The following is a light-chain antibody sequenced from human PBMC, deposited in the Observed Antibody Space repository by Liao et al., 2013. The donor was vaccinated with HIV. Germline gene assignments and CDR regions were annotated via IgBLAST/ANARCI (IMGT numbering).Light chain of an antibody. Sequence: SYELTQPPSVSVSPGQTVNITCSGDKLGNKFTSWYQQRSGQSPLLVIYQDAKRPSGIPERFSGSNSGNTATLTISGTQAMDEADYYCQAWDSSTVIFGGGTKLTVL. J-gene: IGLJ2*01. V-gene: IGLV3-1*01. CDR1: KLGNKF. CDR2: QDA. CDR3: QAWDSSTVI.